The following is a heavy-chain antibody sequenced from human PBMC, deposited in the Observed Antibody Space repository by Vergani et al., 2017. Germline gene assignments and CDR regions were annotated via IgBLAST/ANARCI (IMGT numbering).Heavy chain of an antibody. D-gene: IGHD5-12*01. V-gene: IGHV3-23*01. Sequence: EAQLLESGGGLAQPGGSLRLSCAATGFSFAGYAMTWVRQAPGKGPEWVATRSGTGATPYYADSLKGRFTLSRDNSKNTLFLQMNNLRVEDTARYYCAKSPRRYNDCDSSPYYYMDVWGNGTTVTVS. CDR1: GFSFAGYA. CDR2: RSGTGATP. J-gene: IGHJ6*03. CDR3: AKSPRRYNDCDSSPYYYMDV.